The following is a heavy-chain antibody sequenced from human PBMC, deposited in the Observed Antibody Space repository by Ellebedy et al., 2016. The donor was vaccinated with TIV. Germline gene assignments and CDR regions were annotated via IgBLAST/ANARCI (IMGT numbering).Heavy chain of an antibody. CDR3: ARWHGYFDY. D-gene: IGHD5-12*01. CDR1: GDSVSSNRVV. V-gene: IGHV6-1*01. CDR2: TYYRSKWYD. Sequence: SETLSLTCAISGDSVSSNRVVWNWIRQSPSRGLEWLGRTYYRSKWYDDYAVSVTSRITINPDTSKNQFSLQLNSVTPEDTAVYYCARWHGYFDYWGQGTLVTVSS. J-gene: IGHJ4*02.